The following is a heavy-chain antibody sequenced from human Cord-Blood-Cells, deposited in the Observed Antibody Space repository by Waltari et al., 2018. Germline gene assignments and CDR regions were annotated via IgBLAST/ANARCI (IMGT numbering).Heavy chain of an antibody. V-gene: IGHV4-61*01. CDR1: GGSVSSGSYY. J-gene: IGHJ4*02. Sequence: QVQLQESGPGLVKPSETLSLTCTVSGGSVSSGSYYWSWIRQPPGKGLEWIGYIYYSGGTNYNPSLKSRVTISVETSKNQFSLKLSSVTAADTAVYYCARAGGSSSFDYWGQGTLVTVSS. CDR2: IYYSGGT. D-gene: IGHD6-6*01. CDR3: ARAGGSSSFDY.